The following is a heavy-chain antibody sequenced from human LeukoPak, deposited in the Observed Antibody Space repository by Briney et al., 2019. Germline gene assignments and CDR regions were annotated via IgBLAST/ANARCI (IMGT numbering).Heavy chain of an antibody. CDR1: GFTFSSYG. CDR3: AKDSGDAMIVVASDY. CDR2: IRYDGSNK. Sequence: PGGSLRLSCAASGFTFSSYGMHWVRQAPGKGLEWVAFIRYDGSNKYYAGSVKGRFTISRDNSKNTLYLQMNSLRAEDTAVYYCAKDSGDAMIVVASDYWGQGTLVTVSS. D-gene: IGHD3-22*01. J-gene: IGHJ4*02. V-gene: IGHV3-30*02.